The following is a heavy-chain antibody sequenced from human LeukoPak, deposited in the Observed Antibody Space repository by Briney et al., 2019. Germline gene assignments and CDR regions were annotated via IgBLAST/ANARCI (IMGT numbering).Heavy chain of an antibody. CDR3: ARDISSPHAFDI. V-gene: IGHV3-53*01. J-gene: IGHJ3*02. Sequence: GGSLRLSCAPSGLTVSSNYMSWVRQAPGKGLEWVSIIYSGGSTYYADSVKGRFTISRDNSKNTLYLQMNSLRAYDTPVYYCARDISSPHAFDIWGQGTMVTVSS. CDR2: IYSGGST. CDR1: GLTVSSNY.